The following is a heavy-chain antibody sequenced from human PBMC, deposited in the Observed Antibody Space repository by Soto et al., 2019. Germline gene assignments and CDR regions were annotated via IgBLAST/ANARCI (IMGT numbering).Heavy chain of an antibody. J-gene: IGHJ4*02. V-gene: IGHV1-69*13. CDR2: IITIFGTA. Sequence: SVKVSCKASGGTFSSYAISWVRQAPGQGLEWMGGIITIFGTANYAQKFQGRVTITADESTSTAYMELSSLRSEDTAVYYGATRDSGWSRFDYWGQGTLVTVSS. CDR3: ATRDSGWSRFDY. CDR1: GGTFSSYA. D-gene: IGHD6-19*01.